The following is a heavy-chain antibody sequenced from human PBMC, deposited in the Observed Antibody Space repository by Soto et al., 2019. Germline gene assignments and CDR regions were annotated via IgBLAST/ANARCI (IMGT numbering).Heavy chain of an antibody. Sequence: QVQLVEYGGGVVQPGRSLRLSCAASGSTFSNYGMHWVRQAPGKGLQWVAVISYDGSNKYFADSVKGRFTLSRDNSKKMLYLQMNSLRTEDTAVYYCAKDYRYYDFLTSLQPQRYAFYYGLDVWGQGTTVTVSS. CDR1: GSTFSNYG. CDR3: AKDYRYYDFLTSLQPQRYAFYYGLDV. V-gene: IGHV3-30*18. CDR2: ISYDGSNK. D-gene: IGHD3-9*01. J-gene: IGHJ6*02.